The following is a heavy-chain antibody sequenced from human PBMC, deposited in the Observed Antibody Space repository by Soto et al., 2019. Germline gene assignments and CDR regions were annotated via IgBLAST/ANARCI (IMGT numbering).Heavy chain of an antibody. V-gene: IGHV6-1*01. D-gene: IGHD6-13*01. CDR3: ARVPIAAAGNWFDA. Sequence: SQTLSLTCAISGDSVSSNSAAWNWIRQSPSRGLEWLGRTYYRPKWYNDYAVSVKSRITINPHTSKNQFSLQHNSVTPEDTAVYYWARVPIAAAGNWFDAWGQGTLVTVCS. CDR2: TYYRPKWYN. CDR1: GDSVSSNSAA. J-gene: IGHJ5*02.